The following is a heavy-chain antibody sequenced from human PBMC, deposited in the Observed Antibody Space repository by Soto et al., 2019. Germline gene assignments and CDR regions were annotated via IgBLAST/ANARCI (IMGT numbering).Heavy chain of an antibody. Sequence: VQLVESGGGVVQPGRSLRLSCAASGFTFRSYGMHWVRQAPGKGLEWVAVIWYDGSNQYYADSVKGRFTISRDNSKNTLYLQMNSVRAEDTAVYYCAREGWCSGGSCFSLDYWGQGTLVTVSS. CDR3: AREGWCSGGSCFSLDY. CDR1: GFTFRSYG. D-gene: IGHD2-15*01. V-gene: IGHV3-33*01. CDR2: IWYDGSNQ. J-gene: IGHJ4*02.